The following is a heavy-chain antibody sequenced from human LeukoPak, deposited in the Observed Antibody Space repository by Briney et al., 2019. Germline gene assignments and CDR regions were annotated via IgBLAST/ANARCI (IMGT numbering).Heavy chain of an antibody. CDR1: GFTFSSYA. D-gene: IGHD3-22*01. CDR2: ISSSSSYI. V-gene: IGHV3-21*01. CDR3: ARAPTYYYDSSGYYPGPDDAFDI. J-gene: IGHJ3*02. Sequence: GGSLRLSCAASGFTFSSYAMSWVRQAPGKGLEWVSSISSSSSYIYYADSVKGRFTISRDNAKNSLYLQMNSLRAEDTAVHYCARAPTYYYDSSGYYPGPDDAFDIWGQGTMVTVSS.